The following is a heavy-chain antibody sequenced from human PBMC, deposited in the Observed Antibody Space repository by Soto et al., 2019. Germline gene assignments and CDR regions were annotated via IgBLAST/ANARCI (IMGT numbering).Heavy chain of an antibody. V-gene: IGHV4-38-2*01. CDR2: LYHIGST. D-gene: IGHD2-2*01. CDR3: RSSTSCYDESCVDV. Sequence: PSETLSLTCAVSGYSISSGNYWAWIRQHPGRGLEWIGSLYHIGSTHYNTSIKSRVTISVDTSKNHFSLELSSVTAADTAIYYCRSSTSCYDESCVDVWGQGTMVTVSS. J-gene: IGHJ6*02. CDR1: GYSISSGNY.